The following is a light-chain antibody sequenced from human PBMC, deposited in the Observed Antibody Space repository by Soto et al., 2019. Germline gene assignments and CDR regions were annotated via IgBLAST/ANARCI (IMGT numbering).Light chain of an antibody. Sequence: AIRMTQSPSSLSASTGDRVTITCRASQGISSYLAWYQQKPGKAPNLLIYAASTLQSEVPSRFGGSGSGTDFNLTISCLQSKDFATYYFQQDYSYRATFGPGTKVAIK. V-gene: IGKV1-8*01. J-gene: IGKJ3*01. CDR2: AAS. CDR1: QGISSY. CDR3: QQDYSYRAT.